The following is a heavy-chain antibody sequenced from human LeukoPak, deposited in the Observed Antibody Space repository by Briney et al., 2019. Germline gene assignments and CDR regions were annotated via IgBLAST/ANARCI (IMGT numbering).Heavy chain of an antibody. Sequence: ASVKVSCKASGYTFTSYDINWVRQATGQGLEWMGWMNPNSGNTGYAQKFQGRVTITRNTSISTAYMELSSLRSEDTAVYYCARVPKGSTSCCFDYWGQGTLVTVSS. CDR3: ARVPKGSTSCCFDY. V-gene: IGHV1-8*03. CDR2: MNPNSGNT. D-gene: IGHD2-2*01. CDR1: GYTFTSYD. J-gene: IGHJ4*02.